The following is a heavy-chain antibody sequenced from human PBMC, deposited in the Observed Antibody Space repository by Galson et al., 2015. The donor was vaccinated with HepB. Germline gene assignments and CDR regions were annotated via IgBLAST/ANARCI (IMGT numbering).Heavy chain of an antibody. CDR3: ARELGYCSGGSCYSDGGFDY. D-gene: IGHD2-15*01. CDR1: GFTFSSYG. CDR2: IWYDGSNK. J-gene: IGHJ4*02. Sequence: SLRLSCAASGFTFSSYGMHWVRQAPGKGLEWVAVIWYDGSNKYYADSVKGRFTISRDNSKNTLYLQMNSLRAEDTAVYYCARELGYCSGGSCYSDGGFDYWGQGTLVTVSS. V-gene: IGHV3-33*01.